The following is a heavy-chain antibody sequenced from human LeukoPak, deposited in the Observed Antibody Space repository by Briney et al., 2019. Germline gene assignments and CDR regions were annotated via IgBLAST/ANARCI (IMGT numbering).Heavy chain of an antibody. CDR3: ARGRAYGSGWYLRRLTELDAFDV. CDR1: GFTFSSYS. J-gene: IGHJ3*01. CDR2: ISSGSSTI. D-gene: IGHD6-19*01. Sequence: QAGGSLRLSCAASGFTFSSYSMNWVRQVPGKGLEWVSYISSGSSTIYYADSVEGRFTISRDNAENSLYLQMNSLRAEDTAVYYCARGRAYGSGWYLRRLTELDAFDVWGQGTLVTVSS. V-gene: IGHV3-48*01.